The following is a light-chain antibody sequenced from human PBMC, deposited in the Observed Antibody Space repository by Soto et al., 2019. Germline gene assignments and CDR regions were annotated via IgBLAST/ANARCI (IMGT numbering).Light chain of an antibody. J-gene: IGKJ1*01. CDR1: QSINTY. V-gene: IGKV1-17*01. CDR2: AES. CDR3: QHYNSYSEA. Sequence: DIQMTQSPSSLSASVGDRVTITCRASQSINTYLSWYQHKPGKAPKLLIYAESTLQSGVPSRFSGSGSGTRGTLTISSLQPEDFATYYCQHYNSYSEAFGQGTKVDIK.